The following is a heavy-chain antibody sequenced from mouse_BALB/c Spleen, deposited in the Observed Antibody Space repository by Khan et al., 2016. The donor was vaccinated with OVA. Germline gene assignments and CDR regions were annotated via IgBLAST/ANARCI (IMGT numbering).Heavy chain of an antibody. CDR1: GYTFTDFN. V-gene: IGHV1S29*02. CDR3: ARSGYGSFAY. CDR2: IFPNNGGT. Sequence: EVQLQESGPELVKPGASVRISCKTSGYTFTDFNLDWVKQSHGKRLEWIGYIFPNNGGTGYNQKFKTKATLTVDSSSSIAFMELRSLTSEDSAVYYGARSGYGSFAYWGRGTLVTVSA. J-gene: IGHJ3*01. D-gene: IGHD1-2*01.